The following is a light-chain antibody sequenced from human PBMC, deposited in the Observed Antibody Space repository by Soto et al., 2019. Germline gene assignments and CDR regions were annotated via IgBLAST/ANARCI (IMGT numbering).Light chain of an antibody. CDR1: QSISSW. V-gene: IGKV1-5*03. CDR3: QQYGTRPRA. Sequence: DIQMTQSPSTLSASVGDRVTITCRASQSISSWLAWYQQKPGKAPKLLIYKASSLESGVPSRFSGSGSGTEFTLTISSLQPDDFATYYYQQYGTRPRAFGQGTKVDIK. CDR2: KAS. J-gene: IGKJ1*01.